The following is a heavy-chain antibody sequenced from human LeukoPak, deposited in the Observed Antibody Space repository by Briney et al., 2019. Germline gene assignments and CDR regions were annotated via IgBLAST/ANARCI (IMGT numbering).Heavy chain of an antibody. Sequence: GGSLRLSCAGSGLSFTKAWMSWVRQAPGEGLEWVGRIKNKTEGGTTDYAAAVRGRFTISRDDSKNTLSLQMNALKVEDTAVYYCTVGGGAASYWGLGTLVAVSS. D-gene: IGHD3-16*01. CDR1: GLSFTKAW. CDR2: IKNKTEGGTT. J-gene: IGHJ4*02. CDR3: TVGGGAASY. V-gene: IGHV3-15*01.